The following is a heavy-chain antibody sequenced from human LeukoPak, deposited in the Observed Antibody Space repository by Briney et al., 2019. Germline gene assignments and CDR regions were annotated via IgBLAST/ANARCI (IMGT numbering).Heavy chain of an antibody. J-gene: IGHJ4*02. CDR3: AKERREQSRDNYFDY. D-gene: IGHD1-26*01. CDR1: GFTFSNYA. Sequence: PGGPLRLSCAASGFTFSNYAMSWVRLAPGRGLEWVSVISGSGITTFYAVSVKGRFTISRDNSKNTLYLQMNSLRAEDTAVYYCAKERREQSRDNYFDYWGQGTLVTVSS. V-gene: IGHV3-23*01. CDR2: ISGSGITT.